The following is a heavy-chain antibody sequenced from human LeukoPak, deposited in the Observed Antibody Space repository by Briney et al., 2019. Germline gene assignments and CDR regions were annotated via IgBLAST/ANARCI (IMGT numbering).Heavy chain of an antibody. CDR3: TTASRGSLFYYYYGMDV. Sequence: PGGSLRLSCAASGFTFNNAWMSWVRQAPGKGLEWVGRIKSKTDGGTTEYAAPVKGRFTTSRDDSKNTLYLQMNSLKTEDTAVYYCTTASRGSLFYYYYGMDVWGQGTTVTVSS. D-gene: IGHD5-12*01. J-gene: IGHJ6*02. CDR2: IKSKTDGGTT. V-gene: IGHV3-15*01. CDR1: GFTFNNAW.